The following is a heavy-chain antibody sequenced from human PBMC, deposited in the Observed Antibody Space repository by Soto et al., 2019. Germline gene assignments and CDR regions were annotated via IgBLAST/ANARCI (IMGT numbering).Heavy chain of an antibody. CDR3: AKDYGSGWTMGDF. J-gene: IGHJ4*02. CDR1: GFTFSSYG. Sequence: QVQLVESGGGVVQPGRSLRLSCAASGFTFSSYGMHGVRQAPGKGLEWLAVISYDGSNKYYEDSVKGRFTIYRDNSKHTLYLPVKSLRAEDTAMYYCAKDYGSGWTMGDFWGQGTLVTVSS. V-gene: IGHV3-30*18. CDR2: ISYDGSNK. D-gene: IGHD6-19*01.